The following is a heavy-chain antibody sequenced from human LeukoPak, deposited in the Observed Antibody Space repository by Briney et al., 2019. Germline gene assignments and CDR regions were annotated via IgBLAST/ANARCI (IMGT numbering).Heavy chain of an antibody. CDR2: IYHSGST. D-gene: IGHD5-24*01. J-gene: IGHJ4*02. CDR3: ARVRWLQIFQYFDS. V-gene: IGHV4-31*03. CDR1: GGSITSGGHY. Sequence: TLSLTCTVSGGSITSGGHYWGWIRQHSGKGLEWIGYIYHSGSTYYNPSLKSRVSISVDTSKNQFSLKLSSVTAADTAVYYCARVRWLQIFQYFDSWGQGSLVTVSS.